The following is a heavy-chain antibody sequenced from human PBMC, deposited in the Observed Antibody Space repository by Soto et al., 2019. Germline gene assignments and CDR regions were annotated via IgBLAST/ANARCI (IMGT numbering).Heavy chain of an antibody. J-gene: IGHJ3*02. CDR2: ISSSSSTK. CDR3: ERSAI. V-gene: IGHV3-48*02. Sequence: AGSLTLSCAASEFTFSTYAMNWFLQAPGKRLEWVSYISSSSSTKYYADSVKGRFTISRDNAKNPLSLKMNGLRDEDTAVYYCERSAIWGRGTMVTV. CDR1: EFTFSTYA.